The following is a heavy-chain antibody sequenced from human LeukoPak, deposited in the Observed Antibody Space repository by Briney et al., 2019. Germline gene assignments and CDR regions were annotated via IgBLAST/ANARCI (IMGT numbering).Heavy chain of an antibody. D-gene: IGHD3-10*01. V-gene: IGHV3-33*01. J-gene: IGHJ4*02. Sequence: GRSLRLSCAASGFSFDTYAMHWVRQAPGQGLEWVALIWHDGSHKFYSNSARGQFTISRDNSKNTVYLQMNNLRPDDTAVYYCAREIFGSGSDPDFWGQGTLVTVSS. CDR1: GFSFDTYA. CDR2: IWHDGSHK. CDR3: AREIFGSGSDPDF.